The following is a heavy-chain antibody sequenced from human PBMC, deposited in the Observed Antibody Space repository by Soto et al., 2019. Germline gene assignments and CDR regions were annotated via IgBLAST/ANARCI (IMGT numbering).Heavy chain of an antibody. CDR2: IIHILTTP. D-gene: IGHD2-8*02. Sequence: ASVKVSCKASGGTFSIYGFSWVRQAPGQGPEWIGGIIHILTTPNYAQKFQGRVTIVADESTTTVYMELSSLKFEDTAVYYCATSVGIAPTGEDGMDVWGQGTSVTVSS. CDR1: GGTFSIYG. CDR3: ATSVGIAPTGEDGMDV. J-gene: IGHJ6*02. V-gene: IGHV1-69*13.